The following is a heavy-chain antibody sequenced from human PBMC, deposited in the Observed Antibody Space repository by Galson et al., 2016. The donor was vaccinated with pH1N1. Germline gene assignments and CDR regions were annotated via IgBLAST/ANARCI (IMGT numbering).Heavy chain of an antibody. J-gene: IGHJ6*02. CDR1: GFSLSTFGVR. D-gene: IGHD3-10*01. Sequence: PALVKPTQTLKLTCTFSGFSLSTFGVRVSWIRQSPGKALEWLARIDWDDEKFYSPSLKTRLTISKDTSKDQVVLTMTNMDPVDTGTYYCARMGVASGGRYYYGMDVWGQGPTVTVSS. V-gene: IGHV2-70*04. CDR2: IDWDDEK. CDR3: ARMGVASGGRYYYGMDV.